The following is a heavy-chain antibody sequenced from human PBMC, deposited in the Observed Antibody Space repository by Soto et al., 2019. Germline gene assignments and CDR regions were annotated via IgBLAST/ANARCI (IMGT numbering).Heavy chain of an antibody. D-gene: IGHD2-8*01. CDR3: ARDNGVGP. CDR2: IYDSGST. J-gene: IGHJ5*02. Sequence: QVQLQESGPGLVKPSQTLSLTCTVSGGSISSGDYYWSWIRQPPGKGLEWIGYIYDSGSTYYSSCLKSRVNITLATSKIQFSLKLTSVPAADTAVYYCARDNGVGPWGQGTLVTVSS. V-gene: IGHV4-30-4*01. CDR1: GGSISSGDYY.